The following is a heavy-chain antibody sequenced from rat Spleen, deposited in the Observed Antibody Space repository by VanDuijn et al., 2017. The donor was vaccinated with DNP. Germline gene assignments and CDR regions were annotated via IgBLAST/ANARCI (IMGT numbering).Heavy chain of an antibody. CDR3: ARPHGYNNGGFAY. Sequence: APARGLEWVASISHNGGYTYYRDSVKGRFTISRDHAKPSLYLQMDSLRSEDMATYYCARPHGYNNGGFAYWGQGTLVTVSS. J-gene: IGHJ3*01. D-gene: IGHD1-4*01. V-gene: IGHV5-19*01. CDR2: ISHNGGYT.